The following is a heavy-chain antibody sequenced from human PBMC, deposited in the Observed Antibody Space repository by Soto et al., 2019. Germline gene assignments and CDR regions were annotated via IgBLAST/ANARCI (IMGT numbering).Heavy chain of an antibody. D-gene: IGHD3-9*01. V-gene: IGHV3-48*02. CDR1: GFTLTTYS. Sequence: GALRLWFAASGFTLTTYSMNWVRQAPGKGLEWVSYIGTRGINIYYADSVKGRFTISRDTAKNSLYLQMNSLRDDDTAVYYCARDLDWAFDYWGQGIRVTVSS. J-gene: IGHJ4*02. CDR3: ARDLDWAFDY. CDR2: IGTRGINI.